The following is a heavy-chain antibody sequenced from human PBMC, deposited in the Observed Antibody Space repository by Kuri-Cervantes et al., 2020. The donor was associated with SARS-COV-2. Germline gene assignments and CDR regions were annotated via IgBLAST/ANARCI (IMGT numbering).Heavy chain of an antibody. V-gene: IGHV4-4*07. J-gene: IGHJ6*03. CDR3: ARDISWKEDDDGRHFYHYYMDV. Sequence: GSLRLSCTVSGGSISSYYWSWIRQPAGKGLEWIGRIYDRGTNYTPALQSRITLSLDTSKNQFSLELKSVTAADTAVYFCARDISWKEDDDGRHFYHYYMDVWGKGNTVTVSS. CDR2: IYDRGT. CDR1: GGSISSYY. D-gene: IGHD1-1*01.